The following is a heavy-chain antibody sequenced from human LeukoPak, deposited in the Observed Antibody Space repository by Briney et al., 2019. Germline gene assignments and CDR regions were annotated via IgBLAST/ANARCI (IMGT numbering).Heavy chain of an antibody. D-gene: IGHD2-15*01. CDR3: ARSQSGVFDV. CDR2: MNSDGTSI. CDR1: GFTFTNYW. V-gene: IGHV3-74*01. J-gene: IGHJ3*01. Sequence: PGGSLRLSCVVSGFTFTNYWMQWVRQVPGKGLVWVARMNSDGTSIIHADSVKGRFTISRDNAENTLYLQMNSLRPEDTALYYCARSQSGVFDVWGQGTMVIASS.